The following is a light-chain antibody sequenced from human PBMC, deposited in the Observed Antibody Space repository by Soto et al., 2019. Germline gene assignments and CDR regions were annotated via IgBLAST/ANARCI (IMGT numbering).Light chain of an antibody. V-gene: IGKV3-11*01. CDR3: QQYGSSGT. CDR2: DAS. J-gene: IGKJ1*01. CDR1: QSVSIY. Sequence: ETVLTQSPATLSLSPGERATLSCRASQSVSIYLAWYQQKPGQAPRLLIYDASKRAPGVPARFSGSGSGTDFTLTISRLEPEDFAVYYCQQYGSSGTFGQGTKVDTK.